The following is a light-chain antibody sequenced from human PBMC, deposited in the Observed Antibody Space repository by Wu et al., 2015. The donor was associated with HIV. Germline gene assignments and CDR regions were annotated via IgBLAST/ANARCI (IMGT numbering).Light chain of an antibody. CDR1: QVMTNY. Sequence: DIQMTQSPSSLSASVGDRVTITCRASQVMTNYLVWFHQKPGKAPKSLIYAASNLQGGVPSRISGSASGTNFTLTISNLQPEDFGTYYCQQYFSFPRTFGQGTKVEVK. V-gene: IGKV1-16*01. CDR3: QQYFSFPRT. CDR2: AAS. J-gene: IGKJ1*01.